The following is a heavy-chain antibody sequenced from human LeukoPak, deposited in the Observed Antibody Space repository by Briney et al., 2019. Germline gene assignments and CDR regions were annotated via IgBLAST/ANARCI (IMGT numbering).Heavy chain of an antibody. CDR1: GYTITSYD. Sequence: GASVKVSCKASGYTITSYDINWVRQATGQGLEWMGWMNPQSGNTGHAQRFQGRVTMTRDTSITTAYMELSSLTSEDTAVYYCARGPQYNSGWHDYWGQGTRVTVSS. D-gene: IGHD6-19*01. CDR2: MNPQSGNT. V-gene: IGHV1-8*01. CDR3: ARGPQYNSGWHDY. J-gene: IGHJ4*02.